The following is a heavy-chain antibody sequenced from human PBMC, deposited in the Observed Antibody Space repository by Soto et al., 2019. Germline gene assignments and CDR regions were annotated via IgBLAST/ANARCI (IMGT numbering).Heavy chain of an antibody. J-gene: IGHJ6*02. CDR1: GFTFSSYA. CDR3: AKVHQFYGSYYYYYGMDV. V-gene: IGHV3-23*01. Sequence: GGSLRLSCAASGFTFSSYAMSWVRQAPGKGLEWVSAISGSGGSTYYADSVKGRFTISRDNSKNTLYLQMNSLRAEDTAVYYCAKVHQFYGSYYYYYGMDVWGQGTTVTVSS. CDR2: ISGSGGST. D-gene: IGHD1-26*01.